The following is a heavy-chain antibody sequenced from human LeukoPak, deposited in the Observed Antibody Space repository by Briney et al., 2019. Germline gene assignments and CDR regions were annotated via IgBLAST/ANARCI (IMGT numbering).Heavy chain of an antibody. V-gene: IGHV3-23*01. J-gene: IGHJ5*02. Sequence: GGSLRLSCAASGFTFSSYGLHWVRQAPGKGLEWVSIITDSFGSTFYADSVKGRFTISRDNSKNTLYLQMDSLRAEDTAVYYCARYNSGWYLSWGQGTLVTVSS. CDR3: ARYNSGWYLS. CDR1: GFTFSSYG. CDR2: ITDSFGST. D-gene: IGHD6-19*01.